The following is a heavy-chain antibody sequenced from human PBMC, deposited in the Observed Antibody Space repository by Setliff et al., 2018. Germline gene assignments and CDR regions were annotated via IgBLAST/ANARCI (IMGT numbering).Heavy chain of an antibody. CDR2: INHSGST. CDR1: GGSFSGYS. Sequence: SETLSLTCAVYGGSFSGYSWSWIRQPPGKGLEWIGEINHSGSTNYNPSLKSRVTISVDTSKNQFSLKLSSVTAADTALYYCTVYNTGSSKDHYWGQGTPVTVSS. J-gene: IGHJ4*02. D-gene: IGHD2-8*02. V-gene: IGHV4-34*01. CDR3: TVYNTGSSKDHY.